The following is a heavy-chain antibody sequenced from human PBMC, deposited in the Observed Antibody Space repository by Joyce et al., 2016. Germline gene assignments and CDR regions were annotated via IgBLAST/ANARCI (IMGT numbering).Heavy chain of an antibody. CDR1: GYTFIGYY. CDR2: INPRSGGT. CDR3: AVTLVVPTASFDY. V-gene: IGHV1-2*02. J-gene: IGHJ4*02. Sequence: QVQLVQSGAEVKKPGASVKVSCKASGYTFIGYYLPWVCPAPGQGLEWMGWINPRSGGTTYAQKFQDRVTMTRDTSFSTAYMELGRLRSDDTAFYYCAVTLVVPTASFDYWGQGTLVTVSS. D-gene: IGHD2-8*02.